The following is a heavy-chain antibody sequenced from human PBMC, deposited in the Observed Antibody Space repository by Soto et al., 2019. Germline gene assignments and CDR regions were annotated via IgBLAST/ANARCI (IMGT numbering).Heavy chain of an antibody. D-gene: IGHD6-13*01. CDR1: GGSISSSNW. J-gene: IGHJ5*02. V-gene: IGHV4-4*02. CDR2: IYHSGST. Sequence: SETLSLTCAVSGGSISSSNWWSWVRQPPGKGLEWIGEIYHSGSTNYNPSLKSRVTISVDKSKNQFSLKLSSVTAADTAVYYCARIAAAGPAWFDPWGQGTLVTVSS. CDR3: ARIAAAGPAWFDP.